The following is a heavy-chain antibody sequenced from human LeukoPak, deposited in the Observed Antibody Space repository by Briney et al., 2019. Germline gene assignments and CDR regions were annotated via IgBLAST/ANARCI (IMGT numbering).Heavy chain of an antibody. D-gene: IGHD5-18*01. CDR2: ISDDGSNT. J-gene: IGHJ2*01. V-gene: IGHV3-30*18. CDR1: GFTLSNFG. Sequence: GRSLRLSCTASGFTLSNFGMHWVRQAPGKGLEWVAVISDDGSNTFYADSVKGRFTISRDNSKNTQYLQLNSLRPEDTAVYYCAKDADTATIIYWYFDLWGRGTLVTVSS. CDR3: AKDADTATIIYWYFDL.